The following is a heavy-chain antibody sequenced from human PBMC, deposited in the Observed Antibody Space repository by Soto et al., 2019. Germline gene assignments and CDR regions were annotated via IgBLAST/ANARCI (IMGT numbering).Heavy chain of an antibody. CDR1: GFTFSSYA. J-gene: IGHJ4*02. V-gene: IGHV3-23*01. CDR3: ARDSSGLSGFDY. D-gene: IGHD6-19*01. CDR2: ISGSGGST. Sequence: AGGSLRLSCAASGFTFSSYAMSWVRQAPGKGLEWVSAISGSGGSTYYADSVKGRFTISRDNSKNTLYLQMNSLRAEDTAVYYCARDSSGLSGFDYWGQGTLVTVSS.